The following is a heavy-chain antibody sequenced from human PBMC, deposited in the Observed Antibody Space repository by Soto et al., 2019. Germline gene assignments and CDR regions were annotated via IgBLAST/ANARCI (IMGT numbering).Heavy chain of an antibody. CDR1: GGSISSGGYY. CDR2: IYYSGST. J-gene: IGHJ5*02. Sequence: TSETLSLTCTVSGGSISSGGYYWTWIRQHPGKGLEWIGYIYYSGSTCYNPSLKSRVTISVDTSKNQFSLKLSSVTAADTAVYYCARERPDGSRLDPWGQGTLVTVSS. V-gene: IGHV4-30-4*08. D-gene: IGHD6-13*01. CDR3: ARERPDGSRLDP.